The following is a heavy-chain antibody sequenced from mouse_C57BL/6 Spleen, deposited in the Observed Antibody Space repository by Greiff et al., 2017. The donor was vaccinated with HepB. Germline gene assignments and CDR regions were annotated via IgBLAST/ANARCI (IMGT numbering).Heavy chain of an antibody. J-gene: IGHJ3*01. CDR2: IHPRSGST. Sequence: QVQLQQPGAELVKPGASVKLSCKASGYTFTSYWMHWVKQRPGQGLEWIGMIHPRSGSTNYNEKFKGKATLTVEKSSSTAYMQLRSLTSEDSAVYYCARERGMEFADGGHGTLVTVAA. CDR3: ARERGMEFAD. CDR1: GYTFTSYW. V-gene: IGHV1-64*01.